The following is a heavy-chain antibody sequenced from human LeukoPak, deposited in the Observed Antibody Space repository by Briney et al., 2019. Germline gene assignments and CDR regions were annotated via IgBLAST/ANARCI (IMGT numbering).Heavy chain of an antibody. D-gene: IGHD1-26*01. J-gene: IGHJ3*02. CDR1: GGSISSGDYY. V-gene: IGHV4-30-4*01. Sequence: PSETLSLTRTVSGGSISSGDYYWSWIRQPPGKGLEWIGYIYYSGSTYYNPSLKSRVTISVDTSKNQFSLKLSSVTAADTAVYYCASSNSGSYLGAFDIWGQGTMVTVSS. CDR3: ASSNSGSYLGAFDI. CDR2: IYYSGST.